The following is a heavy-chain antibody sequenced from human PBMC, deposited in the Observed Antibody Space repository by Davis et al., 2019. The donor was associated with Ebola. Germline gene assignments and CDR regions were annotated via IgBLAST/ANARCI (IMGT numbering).Heavy chain of an antibody. D-gene: IGHD2-21*02. CDR1: NGSIGGHY. CDR2: IYYSGIT. V-gene: IGHV4-59*08. J-gene: IGHJ4*02. CDR3: ARLQYCGGDCYSYYFDY. Sequence: ESLKISCTVSNGSIGGHYWGWVRQPPGKGLEWIAFIYYSGITNYNPSLKSRITVSIDTSQNQFSLRLRSVTAADTSIYYCARLQYCGGDCYSYYFDYWGQGTLVTVSS.